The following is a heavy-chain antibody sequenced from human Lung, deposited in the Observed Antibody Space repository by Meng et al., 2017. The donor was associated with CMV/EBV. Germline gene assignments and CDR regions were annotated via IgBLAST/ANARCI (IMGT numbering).Heavy chain of an antibody. CDR3: ARARVDY. D-gene: IGHD5-24*01. V-gene: IGHV4-38-2*02. CDR1: GYSISSGYY. Sequence: SETLSLTCTVSGYSISSGYYWGWVRQPPGKGLEWIGSIYHSGSTYYNPSLKSRVTISVDTSKNQFSLKLSSVTAADTAVYYCARARVDYWGQGTLVTVSS. J-gene: IGHJ4*02. CDR2: IYHSGST.